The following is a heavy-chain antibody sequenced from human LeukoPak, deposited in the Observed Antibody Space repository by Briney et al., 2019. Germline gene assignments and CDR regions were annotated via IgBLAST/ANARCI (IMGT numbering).Heavy chain of an antibody. CDR3: AREGGIYCSGGSCYSSNGWYGGLNY. D-gene: IGHD2-15*01. CDR2: ISTYNGHT. J-gene: IGHJ4*02. Sequence: ASVKVSCKASGYTFTSYGISWVRQAPGQGLEWMGWISTYNGHTNYARKVEGRVTMTPDTSTSTAYMEMRSLRSDDPALYYCAREGGIYCSGGSCYSSNGWYGGLNYWGQGTLVTVSS. V-gene: IGHV1-18*01. CDR1: GYTFTSYG.